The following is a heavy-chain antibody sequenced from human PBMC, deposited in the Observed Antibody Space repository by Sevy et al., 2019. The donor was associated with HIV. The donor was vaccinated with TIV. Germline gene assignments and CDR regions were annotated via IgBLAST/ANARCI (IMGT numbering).Heavy chain of an antibody. CDR2: IKPDGSEI. CDR3: ARDYS. CDR1: GFTFTDHW. Sequence: GGSLRLSCVASGFTFTDHWMTWLRQAPGKGLEWVANIKPDGSEIYYVASVKGRFTISRDNAKNSLYLQMNSLRVEDTAMYYCARDYSWGQGTQVTVSS. J-gene: IGHJ4*02. V-gene: IGHV3-7*01.